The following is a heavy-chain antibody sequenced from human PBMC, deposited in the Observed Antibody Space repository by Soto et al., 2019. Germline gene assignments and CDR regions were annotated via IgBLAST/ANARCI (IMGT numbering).Heavy chain of an antibody. CDR2: IYYSGST. Sequence: NPSETLSLTCTVSGGSISSYYWSWIRQPPGKGLEWIGYIYYSGSTNYNPSLKSRVTISVDTSKNQFSLKLSSVTAADTAVYYCARWGHYPDYWGQGTLVTVSS. D-gene: IGHD3-16*01. CDR1: GGSISSYY. V-gene: IGHV4-59*01. CDR3: ARWGHYPDY. J-gene: IGHJ4*02.